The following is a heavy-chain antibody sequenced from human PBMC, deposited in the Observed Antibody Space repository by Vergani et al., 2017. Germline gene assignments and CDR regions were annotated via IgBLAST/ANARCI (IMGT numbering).Heavy chain of an antibody. CDR1: GGTFSSYA. CDR3: ARSPLVVVPAAIGYYYYYMDV. J-gene: IGHJ6*03. Sequence: QLVQSGPEVKKPGTSVKVSCKASGGTFSSYAISWVRQAPGQGLEWMGGIIPIFGTANYAQKFQGRVTITADKSTSTAYMELSSLRSEDTAVYYCARSPLVVVPAAIGYYYYYMDVWGKGTTVTVSS. CDR2: IIPIFGTA. V-gene: IGHV1-69*06. D-gene: IGHD2-2*02.